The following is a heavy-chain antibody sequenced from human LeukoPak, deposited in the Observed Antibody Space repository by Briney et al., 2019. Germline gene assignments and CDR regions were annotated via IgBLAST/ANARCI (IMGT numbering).Heavy chain of an antibody. J-gene: IGHJ6*02. CDR1: GFTFGAYA. V-gene: IGHV3-30*18. Sequence: PGGSLRLSCAASGFTFGAYAMDWVRQAPGKGLEWVAVISDDGSQKYYADSVKGRFTISRDNSEKTVFLHMNSLRTEDTAVYYCAKGRFGTGYSYYYYKGTDVWGLGTTVTVSS. CDR3: AKGRFGTGYSYYYYKGTDV. D-gene: IGHD3/OR15-3a*01. CDR2: ISDDGSQK.